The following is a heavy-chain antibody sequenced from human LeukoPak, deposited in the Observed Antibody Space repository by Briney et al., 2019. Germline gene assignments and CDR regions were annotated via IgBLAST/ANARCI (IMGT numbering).Heavy chain of an antibody. CDR1: GFTFSDHY. Sequence: GGSLRLSCAVSGFTFSDHYIDWVRQAPGKGLEWVSFIYSDNTHYSDPVKGRFTISRDNSKNTLYLQMNSLRAEDTAVYYCARRAGAYSHPYDYWGQGTLVTVSS. CDR2: IYSDNT. V-gene: IGHV3-53*01. CDR3: ARRAGAYSHPYDY. D-gene: IGHD4/OR15-4a*01. J-gene: IGHJ4*02.